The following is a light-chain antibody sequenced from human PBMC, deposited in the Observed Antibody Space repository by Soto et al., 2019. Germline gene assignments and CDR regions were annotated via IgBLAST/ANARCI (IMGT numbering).Light chain of an antibody. CDR1: QSLLHSNGFNY. J-gene: IGKJ1*01. V-gene: IGKV2-28*01. Sequence: EIVVTQSPLSLPVILGEPASISCRSSQSLLHSNGFNYLDWYLQRPGQSPQLLIYMASSRASGVPDRFSGSGSGTDFTLTITRVEAEDVGIYYRMQAVQTPWSFGQGTKVDIK. CDR3: MQAVQTPWS. CDR2: MAS.